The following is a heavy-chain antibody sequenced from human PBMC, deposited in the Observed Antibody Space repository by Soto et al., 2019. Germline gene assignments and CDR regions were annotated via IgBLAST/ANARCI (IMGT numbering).Heavy chain of an antibody. Sequence: GASVKVSCKSSGVTFSRHSINWVRQAPGQGLEWMGGIIPIFGPANFAKKFQGRVTITADESTTTAYMELSSLTSEDTAVYYCATGSFTSTGGRIGYHYNAMDVWGQGTTVTVSS. CDR2: IIPIFGPA. V-gene: IGHV1-69*13. CDR3: ATGSFTSTGGRIGYHYNAMDV. CDR1: GVTFSRHS. D-gene: IGHD1-1*01. J-gene: IGHJ6*02.